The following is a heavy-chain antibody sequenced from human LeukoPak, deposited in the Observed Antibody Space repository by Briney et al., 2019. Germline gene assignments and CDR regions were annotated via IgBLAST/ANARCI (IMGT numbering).Heavy chain of an antibody. CDR1: GFTFSSYA. D-gene: IGHD3-9*01. CDR3: AKDPHDILTGGYFDY. Sequence: GGSLRLSCAASGFTFSSYAMSWVRQAPGKGLEWVSAISGSGGSTYYADSVKGRFTISRDNSKNTLYLQMNSLRAEDTAVYYCAKDPHDILTGGYFDYWGQGTLVTVSS. V-gene: IGHV3-23*01. J-gene: IGHJ4*02. CDR2: ISGSGGST.